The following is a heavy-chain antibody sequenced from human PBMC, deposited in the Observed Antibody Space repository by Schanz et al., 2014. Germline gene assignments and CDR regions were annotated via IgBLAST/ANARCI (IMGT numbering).Heavy chain of an antibody. D-gene: IGHD2-8*02. CDR1: GGSIRSYF. CDR3: ARDSLRGATGGYGMDV. J-gene: IGHJ6*02. Sequence: QVQLQESGPGLLKPSETLSLTCTVSGGSIRSYFWSWIRQPPGKGLEWIGYIYYSGSSDYNPSLKSRVTISVDTSKNQFSLSLSSAAAADTAVYYCARDSLRGATGGYGMDVWGQGTTVTVSS. V-gene: IGHV4-59*12. CDR2: IYYSGSS.